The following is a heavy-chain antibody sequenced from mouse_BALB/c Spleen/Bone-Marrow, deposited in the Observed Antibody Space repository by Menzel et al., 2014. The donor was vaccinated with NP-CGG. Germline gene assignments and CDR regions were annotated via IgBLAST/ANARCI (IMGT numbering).Heavy chain of an antibody. Sequence: EVQLQQSGAELVKPGASVKLSCTASGFNIKDTYMHWVKQRPEQGLEWIGRIDPANGNTKYDQKFQGKATITADTSSNTAYLQLSSLTSEDAAVYYCARSAVEPGEFAYWGQGTLVTVSA. J-gene: IGHJ3*01. D-gene: IGHD1-1*01. CDR1: GFNIKDTY. CDR3: ARSAVEPGEFAY. CDR2: IDPANGNT. V-gene: IGHV14-3*02.